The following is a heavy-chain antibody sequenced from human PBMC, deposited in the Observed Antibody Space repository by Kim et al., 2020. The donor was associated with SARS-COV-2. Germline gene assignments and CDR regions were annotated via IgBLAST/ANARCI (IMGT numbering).Heavy chain of an antibody. J-gene: IGHJ4*02. Sequence: STNDDPSLKSGVTISVDTSKNQFSLKLSSVTAADTAVYYCARGSSSWFDYWGQGTLVTVSS. CDR3: ARGSSSWFDY. V-gene: IGHV4-34*01. D-gene: IGHD6-13*01. CDR2: ST.